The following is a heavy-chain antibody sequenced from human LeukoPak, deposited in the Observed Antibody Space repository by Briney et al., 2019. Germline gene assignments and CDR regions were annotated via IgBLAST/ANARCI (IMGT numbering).Heavy chain of an antibody. CDR3: ARDPTRPRIAAAADDDAFDI. D-gene: IGHD6-13*01. CDR2: IYYSGST. Sequence: SQTLSLTCTVSGGSINSYYWSWIRQPPGKGLEWIAYIYYSGSTYYNPSLKSRVTISVDTSKNQFSLKLSSVTAADTAVYYCARDPTRPRIAAAADDDAFDIWGQGTMVTVSS. V-gene: IGHV4-30-4*08. CDR1: GGSINSYY. J-gene: IGHJ3*02.